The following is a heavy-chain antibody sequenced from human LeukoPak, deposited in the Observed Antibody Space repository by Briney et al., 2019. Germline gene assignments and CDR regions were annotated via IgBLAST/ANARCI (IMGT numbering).Heavy chain of an antibody. V-gene: IGHV3-23*01. D-gene: IGHD2-2*01. J-gene: IGHJ5*02. CDR1: GFTLSSYA. CDR3: AKTSIQLAT. CDR2: ISGSGGST. Sequence: VGSLRHSCVASGFTLSSYAMSWVRPAPGRGVGCVSAISGSGGSTYYADSVKGRFTIYRTNSKTTMYLQMTSRKAEDTAVYYCAKTSIQLATWGQGTLVTVYS.